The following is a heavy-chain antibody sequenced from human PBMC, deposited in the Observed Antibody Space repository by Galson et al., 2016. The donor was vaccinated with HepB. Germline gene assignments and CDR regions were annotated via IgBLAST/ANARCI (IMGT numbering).Heavy chain of an antibody. V-gene: IGHV3-74*01. J-gene: IGHJ6*02. D-gene: IGHD1-14*01. CDR3: ARENHYVLDV. CDR1: GFPFSAYW. CDR2: LTTDGIIG. Sequence: SLRLSCAATGFPFSAYWMQWVRQVPGKGLVWVSRLTTDGIIGYADSVMGRFTIFRDNAKNTLYLHMDSLRAEDTAVYYCARENHYVLDVWGQGTTVTVSS.